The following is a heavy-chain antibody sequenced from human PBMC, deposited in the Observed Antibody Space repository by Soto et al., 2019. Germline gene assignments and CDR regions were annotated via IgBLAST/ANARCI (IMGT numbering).Heavy chain of an antibody. D-gene: IGHD2-2*01. J-gene: IGHJ4*02. CDR2: IYYSGST. CDR3: ATYCSSTSCYDGAFDY. Sequence: QVQLQESGPGLVKPSETLSLTCTVSGGSTSSYYWSWIRQPPGKGLEWIGYIYYSGSTNYNPSLTSRVTISVDTSKNQFSLKLSSVTAADTAVYYCATYCSSTSCYDGAFDYWGQGTLVTVSS. CDR1: GGSTSSYY. V-gene: IGHV4-59*01.